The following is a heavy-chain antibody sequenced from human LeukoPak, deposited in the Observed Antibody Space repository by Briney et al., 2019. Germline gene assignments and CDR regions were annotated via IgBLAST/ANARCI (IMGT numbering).Heavy chain of an antibody. Sequence: PSETLSLTCTVSGGPISRSSYFWGWIRQPPGKGMEWIGNIYYSGTTYYNPSLKSRITMSIDTSKNQFSLRVSSVTAADTAVYYCARMTTVIRRIYWGQGTLVTVSS. V-gene: IGHV4-39*01. D-gene: IGHD4-11*01. CDR1: GGPISRSSYF. J-gene: IGHJ4*02. CDR3: ARMTTVIRRIY. CDR2: IYYSGTT.